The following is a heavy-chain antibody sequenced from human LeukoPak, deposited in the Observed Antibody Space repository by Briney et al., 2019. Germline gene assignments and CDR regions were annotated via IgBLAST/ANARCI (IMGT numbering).Heavy chain of an antibody. V-gene: IGHV1-2*02. J-gene: IGHJ4*02. CDR2: INPSSGGT. Sequence: ASVKVSCKASGYTFTGYYMHWVRQAPGQGLEWMGWINPSSGGTNYAQKFQGRVTMTRDTSISTAYMELSRLRSDDTAVYYCARGPITTVVTSGLDYWGQGTLVTVSS. CDR3: ARGPITTVVTSGLDY. CDR1: GYTFTGYY. D-gene: IGHD4-23*01.